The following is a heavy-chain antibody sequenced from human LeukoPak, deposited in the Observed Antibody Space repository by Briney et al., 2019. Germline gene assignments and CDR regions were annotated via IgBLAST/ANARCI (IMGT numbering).Heavy chain of an antibody. CDR3: ARVRDGYITD. J-gene: IGHJ4*02. V-gene: IGHV4-59*01. Sequence: SETLSLTCTVSGGSISSYYWSWIRQPPGKGLEWIGYISYSGSTNYNPSLKSRVTISVDTSKNQYSLKLSSVTAADTAVYYCARVRDGYITDWGQGTLVTVSS. CDR1: GGSISSYY. D-gene: IGHD5-24*01. CDR2: ISYSGST.